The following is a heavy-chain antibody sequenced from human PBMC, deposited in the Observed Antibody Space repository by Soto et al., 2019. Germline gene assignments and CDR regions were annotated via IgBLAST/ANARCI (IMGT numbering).Heavy chain of an antibody. CDR1: GYTFTSYA. V-gene: IGHV1-3*01. J-gene: IGHJ6*02. CDR2: INAGNGNT. CDR3: ARDHGWVTMVRGAYSGTYSYGMDV. D-gene: IGHD3-10*01. Sequence: ASVKVSCKASGYTFTSYAMHWVRQAPGQRLEWMGWINAGNGNTKYSQKFQGRVTITRDTSANTAYMELSSLRSEDTAVYYCARDHGWVTMVRGAYSGTYSYGMDVRGQGTTVTVSS.